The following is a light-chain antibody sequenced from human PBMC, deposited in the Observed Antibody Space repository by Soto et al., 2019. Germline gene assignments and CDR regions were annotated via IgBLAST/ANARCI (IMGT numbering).Light chain of an antibody. Sequence: EIVMTQSPATLSVSPGERATLSCRASQSVGSHLAWYQQKPGQAPRLLIYYTSTRATGILARFSGSGSGTEFTLTISSLQSEDFAVYYCHQYNNWPLTFGPGTKVDIK. CDR3: HQYNNWPLT. CDR1: QSVGSH. CDR2: YTS. V-gene: IGKV3-15*01. J-gene: IGKJ3*01.